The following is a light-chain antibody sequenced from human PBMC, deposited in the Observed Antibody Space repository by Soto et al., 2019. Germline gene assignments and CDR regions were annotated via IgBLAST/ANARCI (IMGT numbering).Light chain of an antibody. V-gene: IGKV1-5*01. Sequence: DIQMTEDRSTLSXTVADRVTXXXXASQSVSGWLAWYQQKPGEAPKLLIYDASALPRGVPSRFSGSGSGTKFTLTIASLQPDDFATYYCQQYETFSGTFGPGTKVDIK. CDR1: QSVSGW. CDR2: DAS. J-gene: IGKJ1*01. CDR3: QQYETFSGT.